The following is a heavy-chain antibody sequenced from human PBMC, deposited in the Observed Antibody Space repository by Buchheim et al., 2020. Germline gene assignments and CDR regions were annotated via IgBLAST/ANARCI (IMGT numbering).Heavy chain of an antibody. V-gene: IGHV3-30*04. Sequence: QVQLVESGGGVVQPGRSLRLSCAASGFTLSSYAMHWVRQAPGKGLEWVSVISYDGSNKYYADSVKGRFTLSRDNSKNTLYLQMNSLRAEDTAVYYCARGGELGYCSGGSCYKPKNYYYYGMDVWGQGTT. D-gene: IGHD2-15*01. J-gene: IGHJ6*02. CDR1: GFTLSSYA. CDR2: ISYDGSNK. CDR3: ARGGELGYCSGGSCYKPKNYYYYGMDV.